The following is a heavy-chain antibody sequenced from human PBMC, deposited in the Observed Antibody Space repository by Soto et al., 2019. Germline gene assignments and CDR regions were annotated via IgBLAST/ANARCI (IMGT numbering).Heavy chain of an antibody. CDR1: GGSINSYY. CDR2: IYYSGST. Sequence: QVQLQESGPGLVKPSETLSLTCSVSGGSINSYYWSWIRQPPGKGLEWIGYIYYSGSTNYNPSLKRRVTISVDTSKNQFSLKLSSVTAADTAVYYCARLNYYGSGSYPSDFDYWGQGTLVTVSS. V-gene: IGHV4-59*08. CDR3: ARLNYYGSGSYPSDFDY. J-gene: IGHJ4*02. D-gene: IGHD3-10*01.